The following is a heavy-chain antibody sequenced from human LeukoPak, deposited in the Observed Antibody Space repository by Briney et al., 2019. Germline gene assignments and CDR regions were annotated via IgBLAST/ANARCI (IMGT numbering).Heavy chain of an antibody. D-gene: IGHD1-26*01. J-gene: IGHJ4*02. CDR1: GGSFSGYY. Sequence: PSETLSLTCAVYGGSFSGYYWSWIRQPPGKGLEWIGEINHSGSTNHNPSLKSRVTISVDTSKNQFSLKLSSVTAADTAVYYCARADRDSGSYHPSDYWGQGTLVTVSS. CDR2: INHSGST. CDR3: ARADRDSGSYHPSDY. V-gene: IGHV4-34*01.